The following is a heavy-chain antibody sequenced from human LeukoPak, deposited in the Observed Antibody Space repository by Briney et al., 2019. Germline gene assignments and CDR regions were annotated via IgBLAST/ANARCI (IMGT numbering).Heavy chain of an antibody. J-gene: IGHJ4*02. Sequence: GASVKVSCKASGYTFTGYYMHWVRQAPGQGLEWMGWINPDSGGTIYAQNFQGRVTMTRDTSISTAYMELSSLRSDDTAVYYCARAGTVEMTPLDYWGQGTLVTVSS. V-gene: IGHV1-2*02. D-gene: IGHD5-24*01. CDR1: GYTFTGYY. CDR3: ARAGTVEMTPLDY. CDR2: INPDSGGT.